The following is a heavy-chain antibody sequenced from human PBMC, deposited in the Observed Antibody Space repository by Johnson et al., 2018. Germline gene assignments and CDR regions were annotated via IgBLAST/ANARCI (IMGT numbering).Heavy chain of an antibody. D-gene: IGHD2-2*01. CDR1: GFTFNTYA. CDR3: AKDRADAADKYYFDY. CDR2: ISYDGGNI. J-gene: IGHJ4*02. Sequence: VQLVETGGGVVQPGGSLRLSCAASGFTFNTYAIHWVRQAPGKGLAWVAVISYDGGNIYYADSMKGRFTVSRANSKNTVFLQMNSLRVGDTAVYYCAKDRADAADKYYFDYWGQGTLVTVSS. V-gene: IGHV3-30*18.